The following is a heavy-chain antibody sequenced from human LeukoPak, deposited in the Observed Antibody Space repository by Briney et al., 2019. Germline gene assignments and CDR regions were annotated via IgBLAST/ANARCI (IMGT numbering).Heavy chain of an antibody. Sequence: GESLKISCQGSGYRFATYWIGWVRQMPGKGLEWMGIIYPGDSDTRYSPSFQGQVTISADESISTAYLQWSSLKASDTAMYYCARHPSSSSRDRFDYWGQGTLVTLSS. D-gene: IGHD6-13*01. V-gene: IGHV5-51*01. CDR2: IYPGDSDT. CDR3: ARHPSSSSRDRFDY. CDR1: GYRFATYW. J-gene: IGHJ4*02.